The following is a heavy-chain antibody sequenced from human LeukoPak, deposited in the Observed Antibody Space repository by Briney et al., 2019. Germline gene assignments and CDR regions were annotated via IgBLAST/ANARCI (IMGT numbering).Heavy chain of an antibody. CDR3: ARLTYYYGMDV. Sequence: ASVKVSCKASGYTFNDYYIHWVRQAPGEGLEWIGWINPNSGGIHYAQKFQGRVTMTRDTSISTAYLELSRLGFDDTAVYYCARLTYYYGMDVWGQGTTVTVSS. CDR1: GYTFNDYY. CDR2: INPNSGGI. D-gene: IGHD4/OR15-4a*01. J-gene: IGHJ6*02. V-gene: IGHV1-2*02.